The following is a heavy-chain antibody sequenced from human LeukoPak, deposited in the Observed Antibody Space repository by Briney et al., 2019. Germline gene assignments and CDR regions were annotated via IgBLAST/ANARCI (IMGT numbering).Heavy chain of an antibody. J-gene: IGHJ3*02. CDR2: IYYSGST. D-gene: IGHD1-14*01. CDR1: GGSISSSSYY. V-gene: IGHV4-39*01. CDR3: AIQLTAAFDI. Sequence: PSETLSLTCTVSGGSISSSSYYWGWIRQPPGKGLEWIGSIYYSGSTYYNPSLKSRVTISVDTSKNQFSLKLSSVTAADTAVYYRAIQLTAAFDIWGQGTMVTVSS.